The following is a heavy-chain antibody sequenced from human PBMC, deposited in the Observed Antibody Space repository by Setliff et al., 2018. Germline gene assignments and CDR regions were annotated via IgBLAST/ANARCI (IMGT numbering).Heavy chain of an antibody. CDR2: INNYNTNT. CDR3: ARDRKSSPEHYYFDY. CDR1: GYTFTNYG. V-gene: IGHV1-18*01. Sequence: ASVKVSCKTSGYTFTNYGITWVRQAPGQGLEWMGRINNYNTNTNYAKSFQGRVTMNTDTSTSTAYMELGSLTSDDTAVYYCARDRKSSPEHYYFDYWGQGTLVTVSS. J-gene: IGHJ4*02.